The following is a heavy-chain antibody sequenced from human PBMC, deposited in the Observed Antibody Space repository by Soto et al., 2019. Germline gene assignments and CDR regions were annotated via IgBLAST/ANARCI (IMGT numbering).Heavy chain of an antibody. CDR2: IRSKANSYAT. J-gene: IGHJ4*02. V-gene: IGHV3-73*02. CDR3: TRMATVTTGL. CDR1: GFTFSGSA. Sequence: EVQLVESGGGLVQPGGSLKLSCAASGFTFSGSAMHWLRQASGTGLEWVGRIRSKANSYATAYAASVKGRFTISRDDSKNTAYLKMNTQKTEDTAVYYCTRMATVTTGLWGQGTLVTVSS. D-gene: IGHD4-17*01.